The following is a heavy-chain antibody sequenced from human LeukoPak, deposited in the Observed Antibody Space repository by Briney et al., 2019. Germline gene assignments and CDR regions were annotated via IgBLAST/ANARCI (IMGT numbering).Heavy chain of an antibody. V-gene: IGHV3-7*01. D-gene: IGHD3-10*01. CDR1: GFTFSSYW. Sequence: QPGGSLRLSCAASGFTFSSYWMSWVRQAPGKGLEWVANIKQDGSEKYYVDSVKGRFTISRDNAKNSLYLQMNSLRAEDTAAYYCARQMVRGVRALDYWGQGTLVTVSS. CDR3: ARQMVRGVRALDY. CDR2: IKQDGSEK. J-gene: IGHJ4*02.